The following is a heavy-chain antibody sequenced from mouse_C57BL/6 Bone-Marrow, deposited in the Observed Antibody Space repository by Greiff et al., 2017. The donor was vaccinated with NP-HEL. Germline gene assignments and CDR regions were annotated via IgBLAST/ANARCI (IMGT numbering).Heavy chain of an antibody. Sequence: QVQLQQSGAELVKPGASVKISCKASGYAFTNYWMNWVKQRPGQGLEWFGQIYPGDGDTNYNGKFKDKATLTADKSSSTAYMQLSRLTSEDSAVDFCARGAYWGQGTRVTVSA. CDR1: GYAFTNYW. J-gene: IGHJ3*01. CDR3: ARGAY. V-gene: IGHV1-80*01. CDR2: IYPGDGDT.